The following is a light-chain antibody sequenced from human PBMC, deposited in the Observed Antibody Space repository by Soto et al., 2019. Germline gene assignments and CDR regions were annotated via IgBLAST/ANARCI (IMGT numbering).Light chain of an antibody. J-gene: IGLJ1*01. CDR2: EVT. CDR3: SSYITTVIRV. Sequence: QSALTQPASVSGSPGQSITISCTGASSYFGASYDFVSWYQHHPGKAPTLIIYEVTKPPSGVSDRFSGSKPGNTASLTIHGPQAYNDAQYFCSSYITTVIRVFGTWTKVTV. V-gene: IGLV2-14*01. CDR1: SSYFGASYDF.